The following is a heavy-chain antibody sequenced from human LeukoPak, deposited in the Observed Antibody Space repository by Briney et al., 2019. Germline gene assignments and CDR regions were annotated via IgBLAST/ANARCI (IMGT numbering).Heavy chain of an antibody. J-gene: IGHJ4*02. CDR1: RFTFSRYW. D-gene: IGHD3-22*01. V-gene: IGHV3-74*01. Sequence: SGGSLRLSCAASRFTFSRYWMHWVRQAPGKGLVWVSRINSDGISTSYADSVKGRFTISRDNAKNTLYPQMNSLRAEDTAVYYCARDGNYYDSSGPADYWGQGTLVTVSS. CDR2: INSDGIST. CDR3: ARDGNYYDSSGPADY.